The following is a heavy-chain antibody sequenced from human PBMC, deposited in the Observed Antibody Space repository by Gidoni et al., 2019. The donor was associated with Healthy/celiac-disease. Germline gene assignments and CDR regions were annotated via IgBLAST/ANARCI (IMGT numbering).Heavy chain of an antibody. CDR3: AKALKGYYYYYGMDV. Sequence: EVQLVESGGGVVQPGGSLRLSCAASGFTFDDDAMHWVRQAPGKGLEWVSLISGDGGSTYYADYVKGRFTISRDNSKNSLYLQMNSLRTEDTALYYCAKALKGYYYYYGMDVWGQGTTVTVSS. CDR1: GFTFDDDA. CDR2: ISGDGGST. V-gene: IGHV3-43*02. J-gene: IGHJ6*02.